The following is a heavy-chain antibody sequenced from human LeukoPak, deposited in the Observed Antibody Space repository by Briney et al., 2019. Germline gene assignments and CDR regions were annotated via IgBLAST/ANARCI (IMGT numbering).Heavy chain of an antibody. V-gene: IGHV3-48*02. CDR3: ARDRIVGASVDY. CDR1: GFTFSRYN. CDR2: ISSSSSAI. J-gene: IGHJ4*02. Sequence: GGSLRLSCAASGFTFSRYNMIWLRQAAGKGVEGVSYISSSSSAIYYADSVEGRFSISRDNANNSLYLQMNSLRDEDTAVYYCARDRIVGASVDYWGQGTLVTVSS. D-gene: IGHD1-26*01.